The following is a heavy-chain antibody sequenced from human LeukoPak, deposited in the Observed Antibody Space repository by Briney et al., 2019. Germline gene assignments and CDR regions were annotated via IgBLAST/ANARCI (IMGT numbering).Heavy chain of an antibody. CDR1: GYTFTSYD. V-gene: IGHV1-8*03. CDR2: MNPNSGNT. Sequence: ASVKVSCKASGYTFTSYDINWVRQATGQGLEWMGWMNPNSGNTGYAQKFQGRVTITRNTSISTAYMELSSLRSEDTAVYYCARGRKQQLARTADYYMDVWGKGTTVTVSS. J-gene: IGHJ6*03. CDR3: ARGRKQQLARTADYYMDV. D-gene: IGHD6-13*01.